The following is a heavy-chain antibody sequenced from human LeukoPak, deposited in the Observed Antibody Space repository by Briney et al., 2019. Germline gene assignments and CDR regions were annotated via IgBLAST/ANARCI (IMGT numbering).Heavy chain of an antibody. CDR2: IIWNGDTA. CDR3: ARNFGEDPDAMDV. J-gene: IGHJ3*01. CDR1: GFTFEDHG. Sequence: GGSLRLSCAAPGFTFEDHGTSGVGQASGKGLEWGGDIIWNGDTAVNADSVKGRFIISRDNAKNTLYLQMNSLRHEDTALYYCARNFGEDPDAMDVWGQRTMVT. V-gene: IGHV3-20*04. D-gene: IGHD3-3*01.